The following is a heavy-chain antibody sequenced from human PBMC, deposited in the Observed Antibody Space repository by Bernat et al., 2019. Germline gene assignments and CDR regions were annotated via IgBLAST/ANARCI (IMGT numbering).Heavy chain of an antibody. CDR3: TRQLVVVAAQNYYYYGMDV. J-gene: IGHJ6*02. CDR2: IRSKANSYAT. Sequence: EVQLLESGGGLVQPGGSLRLSCAASGFTFSGSATYWVRQASGKGLEWVGRIRSKANSYATAYAASVKGRFTISRDDSKNTAYLQMNSLKTEDTAVYYCTRQLVVVAAQNYYYYGMDVWGQGTTVTISS. D-gene: IGHD2-15*01. CDR1: GFTFSGSA. V-gene: IGHV3-73*01.